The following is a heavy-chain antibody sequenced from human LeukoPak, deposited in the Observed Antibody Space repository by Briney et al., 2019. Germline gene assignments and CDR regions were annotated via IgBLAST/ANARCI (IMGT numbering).Heavy chain of an antibody. CDR1: GYTFTGYY. CDR3: AGVISGWDDFDY. V-gene: IGHV1-2*02. CDR2: INPNSGGT. Sequence: ASVKVSCKASGYTFTGYYMHWVRQAPGQGLEWMGWINPNSGGTNYAQKFQGRVTMTRDTSISTAYMELSRLRSDDTAVYYWAGVISGWDDFDYWGQGTLVTVSS. J-gene: IGHJ4*02. D-gene: IGHD6-19*01.